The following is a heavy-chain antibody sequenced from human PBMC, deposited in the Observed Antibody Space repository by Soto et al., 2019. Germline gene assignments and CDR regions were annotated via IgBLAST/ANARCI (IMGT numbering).Heavy chain of an antibody. CDR3: SRVSGSIKLDYYGMDV. CDR2: MNPNSGNT. Sequence: ASVKVSCKASGYTFTSYDINWFRQATGQGLEWMGWMNPNSGNTGYAQKFQGRVTMTTDTPTSTAYMELRSLISDDTAVYYCSRVSGSIKLDYYGMDVWGQGTTVTVSS. V-gene: IGHV1-8*01. J-gene: IGHJ6*02. CDR1: GYTFTSYD. D-gene: IGHD6-6*01.